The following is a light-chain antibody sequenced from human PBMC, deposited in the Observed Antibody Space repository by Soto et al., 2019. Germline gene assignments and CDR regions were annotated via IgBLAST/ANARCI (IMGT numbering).Light chain of an antibody. J-gene: IGKJ5*01. V-gene: IGKV3-20*01. CDR1: QSVSSSF. Sequence: ETVLTQSPGTLSLSPGERATLSCRASQSVSSSFLAWYQQKVGQAPRLLIYGASSRATGIPDRFSGSGSGTDFTLSISRLEPEDFAVYYCQQYDSSPRTFGQGTRLEIK. CDR3: QQYDSSPRT. CDR2: GAS.